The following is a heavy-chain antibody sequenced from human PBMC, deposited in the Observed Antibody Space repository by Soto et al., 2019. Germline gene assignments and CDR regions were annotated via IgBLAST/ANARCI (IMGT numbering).Heavy chain of an antibody. D-gene: IGHD3-22*01. Sequence: GGSLRLSCAASGFTFSGSAMHWVRQASGKGLEWIGRIRSKSNSYATAYAASVKGRFTISRDDSKDTAYLQMNSLKTEDTAVYYCTRDPRNYYDSIGSANWFDPWGQGTLVTVSS. J-gene: IGHJ5*02. CDR1: GFTFSGSA. V-gene: IGHV3-73*01. CDR2: IRSKSNSYAT. CDR3: TRDPRNYYDSIGSANWFDP.